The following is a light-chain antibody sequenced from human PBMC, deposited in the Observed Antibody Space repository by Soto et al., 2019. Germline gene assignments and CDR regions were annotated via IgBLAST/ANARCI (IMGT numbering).Light chain of an antibody. J-gene: IGLJ2*01. CDR2: DVN. V-gene: IGLV2-14*03. CDR1: SSDVGAYNY. CDR3: GSYTTSGSVA. Sequence: QSALTQPASVSGSPGQSIAIACIGTSSDVGAYNYVSWYQQHPGKAPKLVIYDVNNRPSGVSNRFSGSKSGNTASLTISGLQAEDEADYYCGSYTTSGSVAFGGGT.